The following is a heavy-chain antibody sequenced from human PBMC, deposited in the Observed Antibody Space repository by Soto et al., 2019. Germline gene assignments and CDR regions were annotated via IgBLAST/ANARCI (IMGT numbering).Heavy chain of an antibody. CDR2: MNPNSANT. Sequence: SSVKVSCKDSGYIFSNNDISWLRQAPGQGTEWMGWMNPNSANTGYAQKFRGRVTMTRNTSISTAYMKLSSLRSDDTAIYYCAIMATSGTLSCIDPCCQGTLVTGSS. CDR3: AIMATSGTLSCIDP. D-gene: IGHD1-7*01. CDR1: GYIFSNND. J-gene: IGHJ5*02. V-gene: IGHV1-8*01.